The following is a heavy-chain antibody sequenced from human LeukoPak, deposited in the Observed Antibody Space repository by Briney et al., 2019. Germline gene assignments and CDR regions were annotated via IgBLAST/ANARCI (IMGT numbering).Heavy chain of an antibody. J-gene: IGHJ4*01. Sequence: SETLSLTCTISGGSISGFYWSWIRQPAGKGLEWIGHIYTSGSTNYNPSLKSRVTISVDKSKNQFPLKLTSLTAADTAVYYCARRQVLDYWGHGILVTVPS. CDR1: GGSISGFY. CDR3: ARRQVLDY. CDR2: IYTSGST. V-gene: IGHV4-4*07.